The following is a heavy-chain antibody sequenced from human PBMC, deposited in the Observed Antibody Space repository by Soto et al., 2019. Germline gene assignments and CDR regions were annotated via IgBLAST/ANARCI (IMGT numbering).Heavy chain of an antibody. Sequence: QVQVVESGGGLVKPGGSLRLSCAASGFTFSDYYMSWIRQAPGKGLEWVSYISSGSSNTNYADSVKGRFSISRDNAKDSLYLQMTTLRPEDTAVYYCAREGGSSSVGGHGVDYWGLGTLVTVSS. CDR2: ISSGSSNT. D-gene: IGHD6-6*01. CDR3: AREGGSSSVGGHGVDY. J-gene: IGHJ4*02. V-gene: IGHV3-11*06. CDR1: GFTFSDYY.